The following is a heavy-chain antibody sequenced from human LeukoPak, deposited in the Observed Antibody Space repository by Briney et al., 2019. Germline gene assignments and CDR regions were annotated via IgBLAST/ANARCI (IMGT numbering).Heavy chain of an antibody. Sequence: GGSLRLSCAASGFTFSSYGMHWVRQAPGKGLEWVAFIRYDGSNKYYADSVKGRFTISRDNSKNTLYLQMNSLRAEDTAIYYCARASYGSGSYYGPSDWGQGTLVTVSS. CDR1: GFTFSSYG. D-gene: IGHD3-10*01. CDR3: ARASYGSGSYYGPSD. V-gene: IGHV3-30*02. J-gene: IGHJ4*02. CDR2: IRYDGSNK.